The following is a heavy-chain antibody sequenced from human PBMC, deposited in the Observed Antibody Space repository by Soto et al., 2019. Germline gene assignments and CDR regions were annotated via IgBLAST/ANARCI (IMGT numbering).Heavy chain of an antibody. J-gene: IGHJ4*02. V-gene: IGHV4-34*01. Sequence: QVQLQQWGAGLVKPSETLSLSCAVYGQSFSGHSWAWIRQPPGTGLEWIGEINESGSTYYNPSLKSRVTLSTDTSKNQFSLKLSSVSAADTAAYFCARGSGIVALPGELEDVNYDYWGQGTLVNVSS. CDR3: ARGSGIVALPGELEDVNYDY. CDR2: INESGST. D-gene: IGHD1-1*01. CDR1: GQSFSGHS.